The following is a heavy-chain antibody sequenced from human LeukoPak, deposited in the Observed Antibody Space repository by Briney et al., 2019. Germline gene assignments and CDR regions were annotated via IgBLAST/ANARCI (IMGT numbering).Heavy chain of an antibody. CDR1: GFTFDDYA. V-gene: IGHV3-9*03. CDR2: ISWNSGSI. Sequence: GGSLRLSCAASGFTFDDYAMHWVRQSPGKGLEWVSGISWNSGSIGYADSVKGRFTISRDNAKNSLYLQMNSLRAEDMALYYCAKDGKIGSYYYYMDVWGKGTTVTVSS. J-gene: IGHJ6*03. CDR3: AKDGKIGSYYYYMDV. D-gene: IGHD1-26*01.